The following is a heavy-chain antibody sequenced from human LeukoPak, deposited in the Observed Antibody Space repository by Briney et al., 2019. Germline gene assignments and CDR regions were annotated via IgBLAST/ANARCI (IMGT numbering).Heavy chain of an antibody. CDR3: AKDFFSYSSGWYHVGHAFDI. J-gene: IGHJ3*02. V-gene: IGHV3-23*01. CDR2: ISGSGGST. Sequence: QPGGSLRLSCAASGFTFSSYAMSWVRQAPGKGLEWVSAISGSGGSTYYADSVKGRFTISRDNSKNTLYLQMNSLRAEDTAVYYCAKDFFSYSSGWYHVGHAFDIWGQGTMVTVSS. D-gene: IGHD6-19*01. CDR1: GFTFSSYA.